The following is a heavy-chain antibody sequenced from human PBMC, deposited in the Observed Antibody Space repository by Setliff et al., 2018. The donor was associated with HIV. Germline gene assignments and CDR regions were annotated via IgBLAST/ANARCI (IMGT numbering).Heavy chain of an antibody. Sequence: SETLSLTCTVSGGSISTSNYYWGWVRQPPGKGLEWVGNVDYTGSTYYNPSLKSRVTISVDTSKNQFSLRLNSVTAADTAVYYCARQGNIVVVTSFDFWGQGTLVTVSS. CDR2: VDYTGST. CDR1: GGSISTSNYY. V-gene: IGHV4-39*07. J-gene: IGHJ4*02. CDR3: ARQGNIVVVTSFDF. D-gene: IGHD2-21*02.